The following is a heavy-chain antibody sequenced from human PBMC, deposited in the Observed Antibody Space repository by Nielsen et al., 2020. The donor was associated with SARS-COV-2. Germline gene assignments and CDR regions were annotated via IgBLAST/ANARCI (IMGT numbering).Heavy chain of an antibody. CDR1: GFTFSSYS. D-gene: IGHD3-10*01. Sequence: GESLKISCAASGFTFSSYSMNWVRQAPGKGLEWVSSISSSSSYIYYADSVKGRLTISRDNAKNSLYLQMNSLRAEDTAVYYCARDRCVEVLYSDYWGQGTLGTVSS. CDR2: ISSSSSYI. J-gene: IGHJ4*02. V-gene: IGHV3-21*01. CDR3: ARDRCVEVLYSDY.